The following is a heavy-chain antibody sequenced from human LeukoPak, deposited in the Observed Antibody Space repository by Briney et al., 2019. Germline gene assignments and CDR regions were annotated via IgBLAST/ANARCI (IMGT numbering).Heavy chain of an antibody. D-gene: IGHD3-3*01. J-gene: IGHJ6*03. CDR2: IYSGGST. CDR3: AKGSKEVLFTRDHYMDV. CDR1: GFTVSSNY. Sequence: AGGSLRLSCAASGFTVSSNYMSWVRQAPGKGLEWVSVIYSGGSTYYADSVKGRFTISRDNAKNTLYLQMNSLRAEDTAVYYCAKGSKEVLFTRDHYMDVWGKGTTVTISS. V-gene: IGHV3-66*01.